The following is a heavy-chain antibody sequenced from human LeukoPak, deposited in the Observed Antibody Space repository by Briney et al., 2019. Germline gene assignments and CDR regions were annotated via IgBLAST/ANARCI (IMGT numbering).Heavy chain of an antibody. CDR2: INHSGST. D-gene: IGHD5-12*01. J-gene: IGHJ4*02. V-gene: IGHV4-34*01. Sequence: SETLSLTCAVYGGSFSGYYWSWIRQPPGKGLEWIGEINHSGSTNYNPSLKSRVTISVDTSKNQFSLKLSSVTAAVTAVYYCARAHYGGYTRRRYYFDYWGQGTLVTVSS. CDR3: ARAHYGGYTRRRYYFDY. CDR1: GGSFSGYY.